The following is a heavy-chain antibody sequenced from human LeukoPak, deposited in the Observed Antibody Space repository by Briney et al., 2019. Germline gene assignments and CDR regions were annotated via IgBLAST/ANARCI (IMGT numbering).Heavy chain of an antibody. CDR3: ARLNYAWDY. D-gene: IGHD1-7*01. V-gene: IGHV3-48*03. CDR1: GFTFSSYE. Sequence: GGSLRLSCAASGFTFSSYEMNWVRQAPGKGLEWVSYISSSGSTIYYADSVKGRFTISRDNAKNSLYLHMNSLRAEDTAVYYCARLNYAWDYWGLGTLVTVSS. CDR2: ISSSGSTI. J-gene: IGHJ4*02.